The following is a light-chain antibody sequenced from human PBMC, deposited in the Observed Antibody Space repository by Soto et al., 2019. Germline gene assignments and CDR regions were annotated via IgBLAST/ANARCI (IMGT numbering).Light chain of an antibody. CDR3: QQYNSYPWT. Sequence: SQSISSWLAWYQQKPGKAPKLLIYKASSLESGVPSRFSGSGSGTEFTLTISSLQPDDFATYYCQQYNSYPWTFGQGTKVDIK. V-gene: IGKV1-5*03. CDR1: QSISSW. J-gene: IGKJ1*01. CDR2: KAS.